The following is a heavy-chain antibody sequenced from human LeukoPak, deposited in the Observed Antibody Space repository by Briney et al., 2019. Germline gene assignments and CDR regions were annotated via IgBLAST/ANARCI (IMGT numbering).Heavy chain of an antibody. J-gene: IGHJ4*02. V-gene: IGHV3-30-3*01. CDR2: ISYDGSNK. D-gene: IGHD5-18*01. Sequence: PGGSLRLSCAASGFTFSSYAMHWVRQAPGKGLEWVAVISYDGSNKYYADSVKGRFTISRDNSKNTLYLQMNSLRAEDTAVYYCAREKGDTAMDAIMLPDYWGQGTLVTVSS. CDR3: AREKGDTAMDAIMLPDY. CDR1: GFTFSSYA.